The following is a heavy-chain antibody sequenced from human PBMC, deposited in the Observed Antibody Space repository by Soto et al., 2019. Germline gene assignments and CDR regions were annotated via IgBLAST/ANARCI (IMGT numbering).Heavy chain of an antibody. CDR1: GYTFTSYG. CDR2: INAANGDT. CDR3: VRRHVSATGIDWFDP. Sequence: ASVNFSCKASGYTFTSYGIHWVRQAPGQRLEWMGWINAANGDTKYSPKFQGRVTITRDTSASTAYMELSSPRSEDTAVYYCVRRHVSATGIDWFDPWGQGTLVTVSS. J-gene: IGHJ5*02. V-gene: IGHV1-3*01. D-gene: IGHD6-13*01.